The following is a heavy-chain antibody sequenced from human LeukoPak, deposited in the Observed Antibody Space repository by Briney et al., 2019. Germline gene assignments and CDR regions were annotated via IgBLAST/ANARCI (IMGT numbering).Heavy chain of an antibody. CDR1: GGSISTYY. J-gene: IGHJ4*02. D-gene: IGHD4-11*01. Sequence: SETLSLTCTVSGGSISTYYWSWIRQPPGEGLEWIGYIYYSGSTNYNPPLKSRVTISIDTSKNQFSLNLTSVTAADTAVYYCARGGLGGITAYSNYLFDYWGQGTLVTVSS. CDR3: ARGGLGGITAYSNYLFDY. V-gene: IGHV4-59*08. CDR2: IYYSGST.